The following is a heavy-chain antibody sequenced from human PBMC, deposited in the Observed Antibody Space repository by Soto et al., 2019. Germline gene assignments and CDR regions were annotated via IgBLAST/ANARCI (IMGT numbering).Heavy chain of an antibody. Sequence: QVQLMQSGAEVKKPGSSVKVSCKASGGTISTNVISWVRQAPGQGLEWMGEIMPIFAAPNNAQKFQGRLTITADTSTTTVYMELSSLTSEDPAVYFCATGARYCSGGSCYPDDWGQGTLVIVSS. CDR3: ATGARYCSGGSCYPDD. D-gene: IGHD2-15*01. CDR2: IMPIFAAP. CDR1: GGTISTNV. V-gene: IGHV1-69*06. J-gene: IGHJ4*02.